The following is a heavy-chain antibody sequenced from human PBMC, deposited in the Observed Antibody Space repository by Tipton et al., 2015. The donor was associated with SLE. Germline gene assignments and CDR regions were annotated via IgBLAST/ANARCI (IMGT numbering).Heavy chain of an antibody. J-gene: IGHJ6*03. V-gene: IGHV4-34*01. CDR2: INHSGST. D-gene: IGHD6-13*01. Sequence: GSLRLSCAVYGGSFSGYYWSWIRQPPGKGLEWIGEINHSGSTNYNPSLKSRVTISVDTSKNQFSLKLSSVTAADTAVYYCASCIAPLSGYMDVWGKGTTVTVSS. CDR3: ASCIAPLSGYMDV. CDR1: GGSFSGYY.